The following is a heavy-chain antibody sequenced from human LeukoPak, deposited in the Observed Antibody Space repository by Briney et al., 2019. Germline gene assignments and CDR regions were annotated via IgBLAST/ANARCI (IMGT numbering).Heavy chain of an antibody. CDR2: MNPNSGNT. J-gene: IGHJ4*02. CDR1: GYTFTSYD. Sequence: ASVKVSCKASGYTFTSYDINWVRQATGQGLEWMGWMNPNSGNTGYAQKFQGRVTMTRNTSISTAYMELSSLRSEDTAVYYCARGLIAAAGTATRYWGQGTLVTVSS. D-gene: IGHD6-13*01. CDR3: ARGLIAAAGTATRY. V-gene: IGHV1-8*01.